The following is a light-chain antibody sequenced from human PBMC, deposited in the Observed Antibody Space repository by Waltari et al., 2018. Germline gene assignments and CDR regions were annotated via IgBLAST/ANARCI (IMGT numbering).Light chain of an antibody. CDR2: EVS. CDR1: SSDVGGYNY. Sequence: QSALTQPASVSGSPGQSITISCTGPSSDVGGYNYVSWYQQHPGKAPKVMIYEVSNRPSGVSNRFSGSKSGNTASLTISGLQAEDEADYYCSSYTSSSTPVVFGGGTKLTVL. V-gene: IGLV2-14*01. CDR3: SSYTSSSTPVV. J-gene: IGLJ2*01.